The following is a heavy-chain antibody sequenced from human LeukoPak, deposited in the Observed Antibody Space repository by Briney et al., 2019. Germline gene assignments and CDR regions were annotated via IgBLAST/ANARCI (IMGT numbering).Heavy chain of an antibody. J-gene: IGHJ3*02. CDR3: AKDLTMIVVASPDDAFDI. D-gene: IGHD3-22*01. CDR1: GFTFSSYA. CDR2: ISGSGGST. V-gene: IGHV3-23*01. Sequence: GPLRLSCAASGFTFSSYAMSWVRQAPGKGLEWVLAISGSGGSTYYADSVKGRFTISRDNSKNTLYLQMNSLRAEDTAVYYCAKDLTMIVVASPDDAFDIWGQGTMVTVSS.